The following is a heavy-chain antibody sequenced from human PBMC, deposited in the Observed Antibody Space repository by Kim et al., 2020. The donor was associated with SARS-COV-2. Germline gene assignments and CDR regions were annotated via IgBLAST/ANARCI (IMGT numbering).Heavy chain of an antibody. J-gene: IGHJ4*02. V-gene: IGHV1-69*04. CDR3: ARVARHHYPTDY. Sequence: SVKFSCKASGGTFSSYAISWVRQAPGQGLEWMGRIIPILGIANYAQKFQGRVTITADKSTSTAYMELSSLRSEDTAVYYCARVARHHYPTDYWGQGTLVTVSS. CDR2: IIPILGIA. D-gene: IGHD3-10*01. CDR1: GGTFSSYA.